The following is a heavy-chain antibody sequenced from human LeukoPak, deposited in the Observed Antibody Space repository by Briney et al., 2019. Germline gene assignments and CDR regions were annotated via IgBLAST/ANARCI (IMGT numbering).Heavy chain of an antibody. J-gene: IGHJ5*02. CDR1: GFTFSSYS. CDR2: ISSSSSYI. V-gene: IGHV3-21*01. D-gene: IGHD3-22*01. Sequence: PGGSLRHSCAASGFTFSSYSMNWVRQAPGEGLEWVSSISSSSSYIYYADSVKGRFTISRDNAKNSLYLQMNSLRAEDTAVYYCARDSQDYYDSSGYPPFDPWGQGTLVTVSS. CDR3: ARDSQDYYDSSGYPPFDP.